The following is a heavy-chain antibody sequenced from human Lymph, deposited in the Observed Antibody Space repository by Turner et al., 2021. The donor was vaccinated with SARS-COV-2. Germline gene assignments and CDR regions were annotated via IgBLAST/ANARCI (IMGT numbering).Heavy chain of an antibody. D-gene: IGHD2-15*01. J-gene: IGHJ6*02. V-gene: IGHV3-48*02. CDR1: GFTFSSYS. CDR3: ARDRGGYGAYYYGMDV. Sequence: EVQLVESGGGLVQPGGSLRLSCAASGFTFSSYSMNWVRQAPGKGLEWVAYISISSSTIYYADSVKGRFTISRDNAKNSLYLQMNSRRDEDTAVYYCARDRGGYGAYYYGMDVWGQGTTVTVSS. CDR2: ISISSSTI.